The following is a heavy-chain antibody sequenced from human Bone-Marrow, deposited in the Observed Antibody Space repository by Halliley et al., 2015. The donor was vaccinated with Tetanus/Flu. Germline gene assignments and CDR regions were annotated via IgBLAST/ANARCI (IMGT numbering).Heavy chain of an antibody. J-gene: IGHJ6*02. CDR3: ARRQGMAVSDDNYCYGLGV. V-gene: IGHV5-51*01. Sequence: VQLVQSGAEVKKPGESLKISCKGSGYSFSDYWIGRVRQMPGQGLEPMGIIFPGDSETKYGQSFQSQVTISADPSISTAYLQWSSLKASDSAIYFCARRQGMAVSDDNYCYGLGVWGQGTPVTV. D-gene: IGHD6-19*01. CDR1: GYSFSDYW. CDR2: IFPGDSET.